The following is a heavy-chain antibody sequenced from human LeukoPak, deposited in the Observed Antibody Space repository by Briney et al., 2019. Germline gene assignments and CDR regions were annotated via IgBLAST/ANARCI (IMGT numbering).Heavy chain of an antibody. D-gene: IGHD4-17*01. CDR3: ARVDYGDYGPLDYYYYMDV. V-gene: IGHV4-59*01. Sequence: SETLSLTCTVSGGSISSYYWSWIRQPPGKGLEWIGYIYYSGSTNYNPSLKSRVTISVDTSKNQFSLKLSSVTAADTAVYYCARVDYGDYGPLDYYYYMDVWGKGTTVTVSS. CDR2: IYYSGST. CDR1: GGSISSYY. J-gene: IGHJ6*03.